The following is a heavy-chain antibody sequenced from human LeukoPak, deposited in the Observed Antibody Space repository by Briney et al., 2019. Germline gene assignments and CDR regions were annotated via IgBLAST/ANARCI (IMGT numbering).Heavy chain of an antibody. J-gene: IGHJ6*02. CDR1: GGSISSYY. V-gene: IGHV4-59*01. CDR3: ARASGYSYPYYYGMDV. CDR2: VYYSGST. D-gene: IGHD5-18*01. Sequence: SETLSLTCTVSGGSISSYYWSWIRQPPGRGLEWIGYVYYSGSTNYSPSLKSRVTISVDTSKNQFSLKLSSVTAADTALYYCARASGYSYPYYYGMDVWGQGTTVTVSS.